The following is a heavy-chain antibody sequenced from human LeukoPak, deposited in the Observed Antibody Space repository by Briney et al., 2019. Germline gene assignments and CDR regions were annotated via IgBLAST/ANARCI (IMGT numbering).Heavy chain of an antibody. Sequence: ASVKVSCKASGGTFSSYAISWVRQAPGQGLEWMGGIIPIFGTANYAQKFQGRVTITADESTSTAYMELSSLRSEDTAVHYCARGAEQWLSTRPQFDYWGQGTLVTVSS. CDR3: ARGAEQWLSTRPQFDY. CDR2: IIPIFGTA. V-gene: IGHV1-69*13. J-gene: IGHJ4*02. D-gene: IGHD6-19*01. CDR1: GGTFSSYA.